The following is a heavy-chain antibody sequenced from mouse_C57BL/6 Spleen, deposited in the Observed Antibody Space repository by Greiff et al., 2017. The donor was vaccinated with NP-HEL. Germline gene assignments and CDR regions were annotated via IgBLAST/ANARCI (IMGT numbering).Heavy chain of an antibody. CDR1: GYAFSSYW. J-gene: IGHJ4*01. Sequence: QVQLKQSGAELVKPGASVKISCKASGYAFSSYWMNWVKQRPGKGLEWIGQIYPGDGDTNYNGKFKGKATLTADKSSSTAYMQLSSLTSEDSAVYFCARSTMVTTHAMDYWGQGTSVTVSS. V-gene: IGHV1-80*01. CDR2: IYPGDGDT. CDR3: ARSTMVTTHAMDY. D-gene: IGHD2-2*01.